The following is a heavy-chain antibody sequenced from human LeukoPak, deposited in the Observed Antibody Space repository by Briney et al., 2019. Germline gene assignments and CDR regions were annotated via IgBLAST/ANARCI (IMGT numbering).Heavy chain of an antibody. CDR2: INPTNGGT. D-gene: IGHD2-21*01. V-gene: IGHV1-2*02. CDR3: ARAYSSTRLFDY. CDR1: GYTFIAYN. Sequence: GASVKVSCKVSGYTFIAYNIHWVRQAPGQGLEWMGWINPTNGGTHYSQKFQGRVTMTRDTSISTVYLELDSLRSDDTAVYSCARAYSSTRLFDYWGQGTLVTVSS. J-gene: IGHJ4*02.